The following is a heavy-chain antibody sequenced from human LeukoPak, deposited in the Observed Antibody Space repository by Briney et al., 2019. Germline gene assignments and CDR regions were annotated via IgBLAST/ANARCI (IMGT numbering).Heavy chain of an antibody. J-gene: IGHJ4*02. CDR2: ISWNSGSL. CDR3: VKALYSSSWDPFDN. Sequence: GRSLRLSCAASGFTYDDYAMHWARQAPGKGLEWVSSISWNSGSLGYADSVKGRFTISRDSAKNSLFLQMNSLRPKDTALYYCVKALYSSSWDPFDNWGQGTLVTVSS. D-gene: IGHD6-13*01. V-gene: IGHV3-9*01. CDR1: GFTYDDYA.